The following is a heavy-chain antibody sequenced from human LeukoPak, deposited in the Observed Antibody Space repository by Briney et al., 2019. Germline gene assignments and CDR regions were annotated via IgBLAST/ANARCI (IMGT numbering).Heavy chain of an antibody. CDR1: GGSISSGSYY. CDR2: IYTSGST. D-gene: IGHD2-8*01. V-gene: IGHV4-61*02. J-gene: IGHJ4*02. CDR3: AREEATKGVDY. Sequence: NPSETLSLTCTVSGGSISSGSYYWSWIRQPAGKGLEWIGRIYTSGSTNYNPSLKSRVTISVDTSKNQFSLKLSSVTAADTAVYYCAREEATKGVDYWGQGTLVTVSS.